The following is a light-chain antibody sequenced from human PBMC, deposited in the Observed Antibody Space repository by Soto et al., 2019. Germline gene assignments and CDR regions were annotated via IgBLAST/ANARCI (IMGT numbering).Light chain of an antibody. CDR3: QQYNSFTWT. CDR1: QSISSW. CDR2: DAS. V-gene: IGKV1-5*01. Sequence: DIQMTKSPSTLSASVGDRVTITCRASQSISSWLAWYQQKPGKAPKILIYDASSLESEVPSMFSGSGSATEFNLTISSLKTDDFATYYCQQYNSFTWTFGQGTKVEIK. J-gene: IGKJ1*01.